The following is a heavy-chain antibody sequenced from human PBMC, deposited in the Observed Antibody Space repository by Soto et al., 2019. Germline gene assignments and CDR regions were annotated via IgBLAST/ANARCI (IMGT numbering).Heavy chain of an antibody. J-gene: IGHJ5*02. D-gene: IGHD2-2*01. CDR2: ISYDGSNK. Sequence: QVQLVESGGGVVQPGRSLRLSCAASGFTFSSYGMHWVRQAPGKGLEWVAVISYDGSNKYYADSVKGRFTISRDNSKNTLYLQMNSLRAEDTAVYYCARLGYCSSTSCYYGWFDPWGQGTLVTVSS. CDR3: ARLGYCSSTSCYYGWFDP. V-gene: IGHV3-30*03. CDR1: GFTFSSYG.